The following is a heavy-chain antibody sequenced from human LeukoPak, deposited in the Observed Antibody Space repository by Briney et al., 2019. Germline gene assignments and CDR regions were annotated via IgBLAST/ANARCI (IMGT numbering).Heavy chain of an antibody. CDR3: ARLYLRDHCSSTSCYGLYFDY. Sequence: SETLSLTYAVSGYSITSGYYWGWIRQPPGKGLEWIGSIYHSGSTYYNPSLKTRVTISVDTSKNQFSLKLSSVTAADTAVYYCARLYLRDHCSSTSCYGLYFDYWGQGTLVTVSS. CDR1: GYSITSGYY. V-gene: IGHV4-38-2*01. D-gene: IGHD2-2*01. CDR2: IYHSGST. J-gene: IGHJ4*02.